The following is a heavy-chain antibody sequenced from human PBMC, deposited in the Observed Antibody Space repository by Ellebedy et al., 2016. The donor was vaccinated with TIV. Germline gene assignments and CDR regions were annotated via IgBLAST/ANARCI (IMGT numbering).Heavy chain of an antibody. D-gene: IGHD2-21*02. CDR1: GYTFIDYG. CDR3: GREEEGDDGMDV. J-gene: IGHJ6*02. V-gene: IGHV1-18*04. Sequence: AASVKVSCKASGYTFIDYGLSWVRQAPGQGLEWMGWLNTYNNNTHMAQKFQDRVTMTTDTSTSTAYMELRSLRSDDTAVYYCGREEEGDDGMDVWGQGTTVTVAS. CDR2: LNTYNNNT.